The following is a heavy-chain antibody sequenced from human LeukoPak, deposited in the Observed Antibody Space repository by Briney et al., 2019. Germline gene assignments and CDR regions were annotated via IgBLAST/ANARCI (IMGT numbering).Heavy chain of an antibody. CDR1: GGTFSSYA. CDR2: IIPIFGTA. J-gene: IGHJ5*01. Sequence: ASVKVSCKASGGTFSSYAISWVRQAPGQGLEWMGGIIPIFGTANYAQKFQGRVTITTDESTSTAYMERSSLRSEDTAVYYCAVGYYGSGLDSWGQGTLVTVSS. CDR3: AVGYYGSGLDS. V-gene: IGHV1-69*05. D-gene: IGHD3-10*01.